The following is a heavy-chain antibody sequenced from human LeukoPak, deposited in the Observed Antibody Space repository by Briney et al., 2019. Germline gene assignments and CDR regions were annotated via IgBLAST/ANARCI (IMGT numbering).Heavy chain of an antibody. Sequence: GASVTVSCKASGYTFTHYYMHWVRQAPGPGLEWMGWIDPNSGGTNYAQNFQGRVTMTRDKSINTAYMELSRLKSDDTAIYYCARGERGSSSRNWFDPWGQGTLVTVSS. J-gene: IGHJ5*02. V-gene: IGHV1-2*02. CDR1: GYTFTHYY. CDR2: IDPNSGGT. D-gene: IGHD6-13*01. CDR3: ARGERGSSSRNWFDP.